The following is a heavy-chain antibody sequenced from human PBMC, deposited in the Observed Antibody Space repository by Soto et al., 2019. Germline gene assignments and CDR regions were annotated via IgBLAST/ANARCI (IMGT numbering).Heavy chain of an antibody. J-gene: IGHJ6*02. V-gene: IGHV3-7*01. CDR2: IKQDGSEK. Sequence: EVQLVESGGGLVQPGGSLRLSCAASGFTFSSYWMTWVRQAPGKGLEWVANIKQDGSEKYYVDSVKGRFTVSRDNAKNSLYLQMNSLRAEDTAVYYCARYGYYYGRDVWGQGTTVTVSS. CDR1: GFTFSSYW. D-gene: IGHD4-17*01. CDR3: ARYGYYYGRDV.